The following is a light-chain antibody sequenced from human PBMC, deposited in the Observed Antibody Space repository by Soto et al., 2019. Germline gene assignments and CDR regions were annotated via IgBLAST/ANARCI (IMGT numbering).Light chain of an antibody. V-gene: IGLV2-14*01. Sequence: QSVLTQPASVSGSPGQSITISCTGTSSDAGIYNYVSWYQQHPGKAPKLMIYQVTNRPSGVSNRFSGSKSGNTASLTISGLQAEDEADYYCSSYTGSTNYVFGTGTKVTVL. CDR3: SSYTGSTNYV. J-gene: IGLJ1*01. CDR2: QVT. CDR1: SSDAGIYNY.